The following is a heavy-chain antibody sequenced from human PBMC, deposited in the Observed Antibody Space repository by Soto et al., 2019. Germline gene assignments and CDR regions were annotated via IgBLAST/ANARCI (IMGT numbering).Heavy chain of an antibody. CDR3: ARSQIVVVVAATAGWFDP. V-gene: IGHV4-30-4*01. J-gene: IGHJ5*02. D-gene: IGHD2-15*01. Sequence: PSETLSLTCTVSGGSISSGDSFWSWIRQPPGNGLEWIGYIYYSGSTYYNPSLKNRVTISVDTSKNQFSPKLSSVTAADTAVYDCARSQIVVVVAATAGWFDPWGQGTLVAVSS. CDR2: IYYSGST. CDR1: GGSISSGDSF.